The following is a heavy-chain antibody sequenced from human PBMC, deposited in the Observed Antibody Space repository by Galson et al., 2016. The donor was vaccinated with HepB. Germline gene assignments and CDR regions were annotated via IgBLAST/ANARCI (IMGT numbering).Heavy chain of an antibody. CDR2: IRSKANGYAT. V-gene: IGHV3-73*01. D-gene: IGHD3-16*01. CDR3: NRLGARYFDL. Sequence: SLRLSCAASGFIFSGSAVHWVRQASGKGLEWVGRIRSKANGYATEYAASVKGRFSISRDDSKNTAYLQMNSLKTEDTAVYYCNRLGARYFDLWGRGTLVTVSS. J-gene: IGHJ2*01. CDR1: GFIFSGSA.